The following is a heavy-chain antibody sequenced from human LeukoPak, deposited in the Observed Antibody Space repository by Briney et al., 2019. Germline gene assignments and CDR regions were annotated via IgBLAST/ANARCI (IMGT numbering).Heavy chain of an antibody. V-gene: IGHV3-23*01. CDR1: GFTFRNYG. Sequence: GGSLRLSCAASGFTFRNYGMSWVRQAPGKGLEWVSGMSGSSGDTYYSDSVKGRFTISRDNSKNTLYLQMNSLRAEDTAVYYCAKDRGIVVVVAAVAGWGQGTLVTVSS. CDR3: AKDRGIVVVVAAVAG. CDR2: MSGSSGDT. D-gene: IGHD2-15*01. J-gene: IGHJ4*02.